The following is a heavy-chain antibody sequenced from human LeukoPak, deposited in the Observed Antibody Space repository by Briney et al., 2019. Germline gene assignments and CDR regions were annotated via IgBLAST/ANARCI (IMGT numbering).Heavy chain of an antibody. D-gene: IGHD2-15*01. Sequence: QPGGSLRLSCAASGFTFSSYWMSWVRQAPGKGLEWVANIKQDGSEKYYVDSVKGRFTISRDNAKNSLYLHMNSLRAEDTAVYYCARDCGGSCYSLRHGSAFDIWGQGTMVTVSS. CDR1: GFTFSSYW. J-gene: IGHJ3*02. CDR2: IKQDGSEK. CDR3: ARDCGGSCYSLRHGSAFDI. V-gene: IGHV3-7*01.